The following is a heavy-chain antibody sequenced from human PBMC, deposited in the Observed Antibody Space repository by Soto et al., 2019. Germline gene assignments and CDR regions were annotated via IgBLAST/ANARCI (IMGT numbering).Heavy chain of an antibody. V-gene: IGHV3-13*01. CDR2: IGTAGDT. Sequence: GGSLRLSCAASGFTFSSYDMHWVRQATGKGLEWVSAIGTAGDTYYPGSVKGRFTISRENAKNSLYLQMNSLRAGDTAVYYCARGGSGYYNYYYYYYMDVWGKGTTVTVSS. CDR3: ARGGSGYYNYYYYYYMDV. D-gene: IGHD3-3*01. J-gene: IGHJ6*03. CDR1: GFTFSSYD.